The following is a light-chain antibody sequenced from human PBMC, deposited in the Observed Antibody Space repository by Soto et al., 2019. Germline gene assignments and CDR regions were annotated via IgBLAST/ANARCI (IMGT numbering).Light chain of an antibody. CDR2: GAS. CDR1: QSVSSSY. J-gene: IGKJ1*01. CDR3: QQFTGT. V-gene: IGKV3-20*01. Sequence: EIVLTQSPGTLSLSPGERATLSCRASQSVSSSYLAWYQQKPGQAPRLLIYGASGRATGIPDRFSGSGSGTDFTLTISRLEPEDFAVYYCQQFTGTFGQGTKVEIK.